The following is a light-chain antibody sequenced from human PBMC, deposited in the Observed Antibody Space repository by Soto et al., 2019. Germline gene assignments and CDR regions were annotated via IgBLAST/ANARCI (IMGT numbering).Light chain of an antibody. V-gene: IGLV1-51*01. J-gene: IGLJ1*01. CDR1: SXNIGGNS. Sequence: QSVLTQPPSVSAAPGQKVTISCSGSSXNIGGNSVSWYQQLPGTAPKLLIYDDNKRPSGIPDRFSGSKSGTSATPGITGFQTGDEADYYCGSWDSSLSAYVFGTGTKGTVL. CDR2: DDN. CDR3: GSWDSSLSAYV.